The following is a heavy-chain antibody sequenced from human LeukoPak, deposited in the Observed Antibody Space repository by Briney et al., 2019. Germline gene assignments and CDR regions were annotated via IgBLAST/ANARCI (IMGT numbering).Heavy chain of an antibody. D-gene: IGHD4-11*01. CDR3: AKFETTVTTDEY. CDR1: GFTFSSYR. CDR2: ISGGGTYI. J-gene: IGHJ4*02. V-gene: IGHV3-21*01. Sequence: IPGGSLRLSCAASGFTFSSYRMNWVRRAPGKGLEWVSSISGGGTYILYADSVKGRFTISRDDAKNSLYLQMNSLRAEDTAVYYCAKFETTVTTDEYWGQGTLVTVSS.